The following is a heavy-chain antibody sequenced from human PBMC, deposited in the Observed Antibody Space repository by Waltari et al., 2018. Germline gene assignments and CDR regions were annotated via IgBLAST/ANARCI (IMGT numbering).Heavy chain of an antibody. CDR2: IIPILGIA. Sequence: QVQLVQSGAEVKKPGSSVKVSCKASGGTFSSYAISWVRQAPGQGLELMGRIIPILGIANYAQKFQGRVTITADKSTSTAYMELSSLRSEDTAVYYCAKIAAAGSPYDYWGQGTLVTVSS. J-gene: IGHJ4*02. CDR1: GGTFSSYA. V-gene: IGHV1-69*09. CDR3: AKIAAAGSPYDY. D-gene: IGHD6-13*01.